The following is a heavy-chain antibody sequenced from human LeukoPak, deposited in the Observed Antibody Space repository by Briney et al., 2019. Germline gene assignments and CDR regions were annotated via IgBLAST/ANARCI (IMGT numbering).Heavy chain of an antibody. CDR2: IYHSGTT. Sequence: SETLSLTCTVSGYSISTGYYWGWIRQPPGKGLEWIGSIYHSGTTYYNPSLKSRVTISVDKSKKQFSLKLSSMTAADTAMYYCARYRRGMVVVPAADWYFDLWGRGTLVTVSS. J-gene: IGHJ2*01. D-gene: IGHD2-2*01. V-gene: IGHV4-38-2*02. CDR3: ARYRRGMVVVPAADWYFDL. CDR1: GYSISTGYY.